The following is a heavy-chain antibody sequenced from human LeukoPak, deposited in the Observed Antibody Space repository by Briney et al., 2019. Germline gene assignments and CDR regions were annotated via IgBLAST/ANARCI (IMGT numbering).Heavy chain of an antibody. Sequence: GGSLRLSCAASGFTFSSYGMHWVRQAPGKGLEWVSEITGNGENTYYADSVRGRFTISRDNAKNTLYLQMSSLRAEDTAVYYCIRGTVGAPGNDYWGQGTLVTVSS. V-gene: IGHV3-23*01. J-gene: IGHJ4*02. CDR2: ITGNGENT. CDR1: GFTFSSYG. CDR3: IRGTVGAPGNDY. D-gene: IGHD1-26*01.